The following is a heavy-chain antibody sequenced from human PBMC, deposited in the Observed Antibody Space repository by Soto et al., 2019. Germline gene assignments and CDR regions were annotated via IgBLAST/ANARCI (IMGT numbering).Heavy chain of an antibody. CDR3: ARTTGRHPDF. CDR1: YGSISVSNVF. Sequence: SETLSLTCTVSYGSISVSNVFWGWVRQPPGKGLDWIGNIDYSGTAYFNPSLGTRVTFPVDTSKNQFSRTLYSVTAADTAVYYCARTTGRHPDFWGQGILVNVS. J-gene: IGHJ4*02. D-gene: IGHD4-4*01. CDR2: IDYSGTA. V-gene: IGHV4-39*01.